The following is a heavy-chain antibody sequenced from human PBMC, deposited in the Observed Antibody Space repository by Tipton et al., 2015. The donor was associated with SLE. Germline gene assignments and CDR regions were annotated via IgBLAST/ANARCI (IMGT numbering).Heavy chain of an antibody. D-gene: IGHD7-27*01. V-gene: IGHV1-69*02. J-gene: IGHJ3*02. CDR1: GGPFSSYT. CDR2: IAPIVDLT. CDR3: ATGDSHAFHI. Sequence: QSGAEVKKPGSSVKVSCKASGGPFSSYTINWVRQAPRQGLEWMGRIAPIVDLTNYAQKFQGRVTITADRSTGTTYLELSSLRSDDTAVYYCATGDSHAFHIWGQGTMVTVSS.